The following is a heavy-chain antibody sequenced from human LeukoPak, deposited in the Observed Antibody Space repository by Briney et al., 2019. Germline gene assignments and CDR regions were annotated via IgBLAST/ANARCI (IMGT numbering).Heavy chain of an antibody. CDR3: ARITVTKGRYNWFDP. CDR2: IYYSGST. CDR1: GGSISSYY. J-gene: IGHJ5*02. V-gene: IGHV4-59*12. D-gene: IGHD4-11*01. Sequence: PSETLSLTCTVSGGSISSYYWSWIRQPPGKGLEWIGYIYYSGSTNYNPSLKSRVTISVDKSKNQFSLKLTSVTAADTAVYYCARITVTKGRYNWFDPWGQGTLVTVSS.